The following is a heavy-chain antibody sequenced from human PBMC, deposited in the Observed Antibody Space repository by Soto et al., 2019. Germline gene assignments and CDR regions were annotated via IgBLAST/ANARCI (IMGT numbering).Heavy chain of an antibody. V-gene: IGHV2-5*02. CDR1: GFSLITSGVD. J-gene: IGHJ4*02. CDR2: IYWDVDK. Sequence: QITVKEAGPTLVKPTQTLTLTCSFSGFSLITSGVDVGWIRQPPGKALEWLALIYWDVDKGYSTSLKSRLTITKEPSKNQVVVTMTNIDPADAATYYCAHTMAPRIFDSWGQGTLVTVSS. CDR3: AHTMAPRIFDS.